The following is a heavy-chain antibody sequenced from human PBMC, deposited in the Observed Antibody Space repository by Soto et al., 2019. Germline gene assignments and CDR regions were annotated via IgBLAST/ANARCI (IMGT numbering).Heavy chain of an antibody. CDR2: IGTGGDT. J-gene: IGHJ2*01. D-gene: IGHD1-1*01. CDR3: ARGGQSSAWNDGYFDL. CDR1: GVTFSNYD. V-gene: IGHV3-13*01. Sequence: EVQLVESGGGLVQPGGSLRLSCAASGVTFSNYDMHWVRQATGKGLEWVAAIGTGGDTYYPGSVKGRFTISRENAKNSLYLQMNSLRAGDTAVYYCARGGQSSAWNDGYFDLWGRGTLVTVSS.